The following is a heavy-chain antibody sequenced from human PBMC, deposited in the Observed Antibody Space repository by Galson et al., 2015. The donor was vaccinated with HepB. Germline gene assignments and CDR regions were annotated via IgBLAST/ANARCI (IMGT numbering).Heavy chain of an antibody. J-gene: IGHJ4*02. CDR2: INGNGFNT. CDR3: VRENYANPDY. D-gene: IGHD3-16*01. V-gene: IGHV3-11*06. CDR1: GFTFSDWF. Sequence: SLRLSCAASGFTFSDWFMSWIRQAPGKGLEWVSYINGNGFNTKYADSVKGRFTISRDNVGNSLYLQMNSLRAEDTGIYNCVRENYANPDYWGQGALVTVSS.